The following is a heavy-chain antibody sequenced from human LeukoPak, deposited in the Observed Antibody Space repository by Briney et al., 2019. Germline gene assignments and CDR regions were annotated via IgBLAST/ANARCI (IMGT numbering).Heavy chain of an antibody. D-gene: IGHD2-15*01. V-gene: IGHV3-30-3*01. CDR2: ISYDGSNK. J-gene: IGHJ4*02. CDR1: GFTFSSYA. CDR3: ARDRDYCSGGSCSSGLDY. Sequence: GGSLRLSCAASGFTFSSYAMHWVRPAPGKGLEWVAVISYDGSNKYYADSVKGRFPISRDNSKNTLYLQMNSLRAEDTAVYYCARDRDYCSGGSCSSGLDYWGQGTLVTVSS.